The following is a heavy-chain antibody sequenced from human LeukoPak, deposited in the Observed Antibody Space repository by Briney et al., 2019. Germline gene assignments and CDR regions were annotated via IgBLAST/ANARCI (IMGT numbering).Heavy chain of an antibody. D-gene: IGHD3-22*01. J-gene: IGHJ4*02. CDR3: AKHNENYYDSSGYYYFDY. Sequence: GGSLRLSCAASGFPFSSYGMHWVRQAPGKGLEWVARLVYDERNDYANSVKGRFTISRDNSKNTLFLQINSLRAEDTAVYFCAKHNENYYDSSGYYYFDYWGQGTLAIVSS. CDR2: LVYDERN. V-gene: IGHV3-30*02. CDR1: GFPFSSYG.